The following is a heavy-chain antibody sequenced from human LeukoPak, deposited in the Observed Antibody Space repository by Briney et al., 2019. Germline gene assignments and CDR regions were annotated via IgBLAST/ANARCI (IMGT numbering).Heavy chain of an antibody. CDR1: GFTFSGYA. Sequence: GGSLRLSCAASGFTFSGYAMSWVRQAPGKGLEWVSLISGSATRTYYADSVKGRFTISRDNSKNTVYLQMNSLRVEDSAVYYCAKDLSSGRYVSFDSWGQGTLVTVSS. D-gene: IGHD6-19*01. CDR3: AKDLSSGRYVSFDS. V-gene: IGHV3-23*01. CDR2: ISGSATRT. J-gene: IGHJ4*02.